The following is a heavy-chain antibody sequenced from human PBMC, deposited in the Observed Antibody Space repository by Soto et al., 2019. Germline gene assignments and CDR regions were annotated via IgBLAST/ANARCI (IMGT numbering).Heavy chain of an antibody. V-gene: IGHV4-34*01. CDR3: ARGRPYCSGGRCYRRYYYMDV. J-gene: IGHJ6*03. CDR2: INHSGST. CDR1: GGSFSGYY. Sequence: SETLSLTCAVYGGSFSGYYWSWIRQPPGKGLEWIGEINHSGSTNYNPSLKSRVTISVDTSKNQFSLKLSSVTAADTAVYYCARGRPYCSGGRCYRRYYYMDVWGKGTTVTVSS. D-gene: IGHD2-15*01.